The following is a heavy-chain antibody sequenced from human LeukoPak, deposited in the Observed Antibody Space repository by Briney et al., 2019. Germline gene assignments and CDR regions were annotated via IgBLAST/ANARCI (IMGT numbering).Heavy chain of an antibody. CDR1: GFTFTSYA. CDR2: IASSGLNT. D-gene: IGHD3-16*02. Sequence: GGSLTLSCAASGFTFTSYAMCWVRQAPGKGLEWVSLIASSGLNTYYADSVRGRFTISRDNSKNTLSLQMNSLRVEDTAIYYCARVIELSTWGIGTLVSVPS. V-gene: IGHV3-23*01. J-gene: IGHJ3*01. CDR3: ARVIELST.